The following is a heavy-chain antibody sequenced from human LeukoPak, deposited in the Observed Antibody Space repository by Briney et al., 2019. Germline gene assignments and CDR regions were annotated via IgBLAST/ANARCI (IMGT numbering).Heavy chain of an antibody. D-gene: IGHD3-22*01. V-gene: IGHV4-39*07. Sequence: KTSETLSLTCTVSGGSISSSSYYWGWIRQPPGKGLEWIGSIYYSGSTYYNPSLKSRVTISVGTSKNQFSLKLSSVTAADTAVYYCARARNYYDSSDYYYEGDAFDIWGQGTMVTVSS. J-gene: IGHJ3*02. CDR3: ARARNYYDSSDYYYEGDAFDI. CDR2: IYYSGST. CDR1: GGSISSSSYY.